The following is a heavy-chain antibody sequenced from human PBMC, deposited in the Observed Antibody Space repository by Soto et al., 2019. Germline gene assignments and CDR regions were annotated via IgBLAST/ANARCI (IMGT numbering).Heavy chain of an antibody. J-gene: IGHJ4*02. Sequence: VQLLESGGGLVQPGGSLRLSCAASGFTFSSYAMSWVRQAPGKGLEWVSAISGSGGSTYYADSVKGRFTISRDNSKNTLYLQMNSLRAEDTAVYYCARGLYPYCSGGSCYSVSYFDYWGQGTLVTVSS. V-gene: IGHV3-23*01. CDR1: GFTFSSYA. CDR2: ISGSGGST. D-gene: IGHD2-15*01. CDR3: ARGLYPYCSGGSCYSVSYFDY.